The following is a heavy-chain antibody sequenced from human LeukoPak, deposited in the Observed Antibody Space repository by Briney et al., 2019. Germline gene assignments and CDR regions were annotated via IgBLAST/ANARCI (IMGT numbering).Heavy chain of an antibody. CDR1: GGTFSRYA. CDR2: IIPSFGTA. CDR3: ARERVDPGDSVVVVAATRAFDI. V-gene: IGHV1-69*05. Sequence: GASVKVSLKHSGGTFSRYAISWVRQAPAQGLEWMGRIIPSFGTANYAHKFQGRVSNTTDEYTRTAYKALSSRRSEDAAVYYCARERVDPGDSVVVVAATRAFDIWGQGTMVTVST. J-gene: IGHJ3*02. D-gene: IGHD2-15*01.